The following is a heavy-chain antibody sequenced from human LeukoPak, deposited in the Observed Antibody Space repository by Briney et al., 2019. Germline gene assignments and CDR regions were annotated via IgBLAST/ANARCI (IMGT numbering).Heavy chain of an antibody. CDR2: IYSGVST. V-gene: IGHV3-53*01. Sequence: PGGSLRLSCAASGFTLSSNYMSWVRQAPGKGLEWVAVIYSGVSTYYADSVKSRFTISRDNSKNTLYLQMNSMRAEDTAVYYCARVSGPQVYYYMDVWGKGTTVTVSS. D-gene: IGHD6-25*01. CDR3: ARVSGPQVYYYMDV. CDR1: GFTLSSNY. J-gene: IGHJ6*03.